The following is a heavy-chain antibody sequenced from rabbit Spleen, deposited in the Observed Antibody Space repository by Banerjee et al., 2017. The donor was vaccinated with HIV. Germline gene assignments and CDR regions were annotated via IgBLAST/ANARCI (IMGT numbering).Heavy chain of an antibody. D-gene: IGHD4-1*01. CDR2: IYGGVIGST. CDR1: GFSFTYNDY. CDR3: ARDLAGVIGWNFGL. V-gene: IGHV1S40*01. Sequence: QSLEESGGDLVKPGASLTLTCTASGFSFTYNDYMCWVRQAPGKGLESIACIYGGVIGSTYYANWAKGRFTISKTSSTTVTLQMTSLTAADTATYFCARDLAGVIGWNFGLWGPGTLVTVS. J-gene: IGHJ4*01.